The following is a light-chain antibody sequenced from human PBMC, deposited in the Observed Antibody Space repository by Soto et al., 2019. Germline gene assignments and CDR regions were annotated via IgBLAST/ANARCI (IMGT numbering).Light chain of an antibody. J-gene: IGLJ1*01. Sequence: SLLTQPPSVSTAPGQRVTISCTRSSSNIENNYVSWYRQLPGTAPNLLIYEDNKRPSGIPDRFSGSKSGTSATLGITGLETGDEADYYCATWDSSLSGGVFGTGTKVTVL. CDR3: ATWDSSLSGGV. CDR2: EDN. V-gene: IGLV1-51*02. CDR1: SSNIENNY.